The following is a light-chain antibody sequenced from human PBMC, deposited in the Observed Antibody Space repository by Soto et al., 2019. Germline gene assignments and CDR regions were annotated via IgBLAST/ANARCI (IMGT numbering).Light chain of an antibody. CDR1: QSLSSSF. CDR3: QQFNYSPWT. J-gene: IGKJ1*01. CDR2: GAS. Sequence: EVVLTQSPGTLSWSPGERATLSCRASQSLSSSFLAWYQQAPGQAPRLLIYGASSRATGIPDRFSGSGSGTDFTLTISRLEPEDFAVYYCQQFNYSPWTFGQGTKVDIK. V-gene: IGKV3-20*01.